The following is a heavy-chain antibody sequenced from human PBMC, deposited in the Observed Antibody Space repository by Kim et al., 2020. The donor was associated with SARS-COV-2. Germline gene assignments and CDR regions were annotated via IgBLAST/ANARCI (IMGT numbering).Heavy chain of an antibody. CDR2: SSGVST. Sequence: GGSLRLSCATSGFTFSNFAMAWVRQAPGKGLEWVSASSGVSTYYTDSVKGRFTISSANSRNTLYLQMNSLRAEDTAIYYCARESFVGDGYYLPGSWGQGTLVTVSS. CDR3: ARESFVGDGYYLPGS. CDR1: GFTFSNFA. V-gene: IGHV3-23*01. D-gene: IGHD5-12*01. J-gene: IGHJ5*02.